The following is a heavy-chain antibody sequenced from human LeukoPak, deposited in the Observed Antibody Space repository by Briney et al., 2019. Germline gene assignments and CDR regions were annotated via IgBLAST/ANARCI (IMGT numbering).Heavy chain of an antibody. CDR1: GYTFTGYY. D-gene: IGHD3-9*01. V-gene: IGHV1-2*02. Sequence: ASVKVSCKASGYTFTGYYMHWVRQAPGQGLEWMGWINPNSGGTNYAQKFQGRVTMTRDTSISTAYMELSRLRSDDTAVYYCARVEEDYDILTGFYYYYMDVWGKGTTVTVSS. CDR2: INPNSGGT. CDR3: ARVEEDYDILTGFYYYYMDV. J-gene: IGHJ6*03.